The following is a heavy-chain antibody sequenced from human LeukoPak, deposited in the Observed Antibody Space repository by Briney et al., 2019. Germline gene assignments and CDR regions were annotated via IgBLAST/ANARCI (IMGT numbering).Heavy chain of an antibody. CDR1: GFTFSSYS. Sequence: GSLRLSCAASGFTFSSYSMNWVRQAPGKGLEWVSSISSSSSYIYYADSVKGRFTISRDNAKNSLYLQMNSLRAEDTAVYYCVGGYSYGLTTTLDHWGQGTLVTVSS. CDR2: ISSSSSYI. CDR3: VGGYSYGLTTTLDH. D-gene: IGHD5-18*01. J-gene: IGHJ4*02. V-gene: IGHV3-21*01.